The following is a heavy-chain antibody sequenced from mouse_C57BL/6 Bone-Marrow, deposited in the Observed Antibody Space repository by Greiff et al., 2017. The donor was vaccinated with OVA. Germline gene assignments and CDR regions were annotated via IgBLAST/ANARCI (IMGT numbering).Heavy chain of an antibody. J-gene: IGHJ1*03. V-gene: IGHV1-47*01. CDR3: ARGGDYDGYWYFDV. CDR2: FHPYNDDT. Sequence: VQLQQSGAELVKPGASVKMSCKASGYTFTTYPIEWMKQNHGKSLEWIGNFHPYNDDTKYNEKFKGKATLTVEKSSSTVYFELSRLTSDDSAVYYCARGGDYDGYWYFDVWGTGTTVTVSS. CDR1: GYTFTTYP. D-gene: IGHD2-4*01.